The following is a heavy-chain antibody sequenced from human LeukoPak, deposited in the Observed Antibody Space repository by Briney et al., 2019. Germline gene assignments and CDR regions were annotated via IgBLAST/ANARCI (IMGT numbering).Heavy chain of an antibody. CDR2: ISAYNGNT. V-gene: IGHV1-18*01. CDR3: ARAYCSSTSCSDFDY. Sequence: ASVKVSCKASGYTFTSYGISWVRQAPGQGLEWMGWISAYNGNTNYAQKLQGRVTMTTDTSTSTAYMELRSLRSDDTAAYYCARAYCSSTSCSDFDYWGQGTLVTVSS. CDR1: GYTFTSYG. J-gene: IGHJ4*02. D-gene: IGHD2-2*01.